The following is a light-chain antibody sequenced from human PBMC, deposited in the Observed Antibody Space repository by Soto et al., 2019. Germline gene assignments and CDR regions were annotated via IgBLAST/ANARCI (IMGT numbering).Light chain of an antibody. J-gene: IGKJ2*01. CDR2: GAS. CDR1: QSVSSSY. V-gene: IGKV3-20*01. Sequence: EIVLTQSPGTLSLSPGERATLSCRASQSVSSSYLAWYQQKPGQAPRLLIYGASSRATGIPDRFSGSGSGTDFTLTINRLDPEDFAVYYCQHYRSSPPYTFGQGTKLEIK. CDR3: QHYRSSPPYT.